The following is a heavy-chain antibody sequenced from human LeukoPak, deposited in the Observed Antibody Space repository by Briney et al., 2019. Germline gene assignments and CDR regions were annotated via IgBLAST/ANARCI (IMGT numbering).Heavy chain of an antibody. CDR3: ARARARITMVRGVTSPYYFDY. V-gene: IGHV3-20*04. J-gene: IGHJ4*02. D-gene: IGHD3-10*01. CDR1: GFTFSNYG. CDR2: INWNGGST. Sequence: GGSLRLSCAASGFTFSNYGLSWVRQAPGKGLEWVSGINWNGGSTGYADSVKGRFTISRDNAKNSLYLQMNSLRAEDTALYYCARARARITMVRGVTSPYYFDYWGQGTLVTVSS.